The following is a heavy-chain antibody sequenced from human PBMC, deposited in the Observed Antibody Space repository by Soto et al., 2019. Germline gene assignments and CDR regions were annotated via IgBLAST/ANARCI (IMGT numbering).Heavy chain of an antibody. J-gene: IGHJ4*02. CDR2: ISYDGNNK. Sequence: QVQLVESGGGVVQPGRSLRLSCAASGFTFSTYGMHWVRQAPGKGLEWVAVISYDGNNKYYADSVKGRFTISRDSSENTLYLKMNSMRDEATAVYYCTKSVYNWNDGFFDYWGQGTLVTVSS. V-gene: IGHV3-30*18. CDR1: GFTFSTYG. CDR3: TKSVYNWNDGFFDY. D-gene: IGHD1-1*01.